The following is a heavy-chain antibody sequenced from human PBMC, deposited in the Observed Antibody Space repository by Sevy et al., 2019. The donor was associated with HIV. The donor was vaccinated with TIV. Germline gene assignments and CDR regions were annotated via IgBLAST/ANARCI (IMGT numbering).Heavy chain of an antibody. V-gene: IGHV3-30-3*01. Sequence: GGSLRLSCATSGFTFNTYTMHWVRQAPGKGLEWVAVSSYEESNRYYADSVKGRFTISRDNSKSTLSLQMNSLRAEDTAVYYCARVRHYFGLGNLAPAYWGQGTLVTVSS. D-gene: IGHD3-10*01. CDR3: ARVRHYFGLGNLAPAY. CDR1: GFTFNTYT. CDR2: SSYEESNR. J-gene: IGHJ4*02.